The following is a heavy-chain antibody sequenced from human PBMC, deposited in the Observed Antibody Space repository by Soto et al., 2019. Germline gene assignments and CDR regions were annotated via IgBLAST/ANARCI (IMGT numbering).Heavy chain of an antibody. Sequence: SGPTLVNPTETLTLTCTVSGFSLSNARMGVSWIRQPPGKALEWLAHIFSNDEKSYSTSLKSRLTISKDTSKSQVVLTMTNMDPVDTAKFYGARKRSSGWYLTWFDPGGKGTRVTVPS. J-gene: IGHJ5*02. CDR3: ARKRSSGWYLTWFDP. CDR1: GFSLSNARMG. CDR2: IFSNDEK. V-gene: IGHV2-26*01. D-gene: IGHD6-13*01.